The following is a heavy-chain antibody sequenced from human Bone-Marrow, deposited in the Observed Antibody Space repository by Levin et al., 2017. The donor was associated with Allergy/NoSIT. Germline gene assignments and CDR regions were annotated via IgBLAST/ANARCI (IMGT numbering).Heavy chain of an antibody. V-gene: IGHV5-10-1*01. D-gene: IGHD3-10*01. CDR2: IDPSDSYT. J-gene: IGHJ3*01. CDR1: GYSFSNYW. Sequence: GASVKVSCKGSGYSFSNYWISWVRQMPGKGLEWMGRIDPSDSYTNYRPSFQGHVTISADKSISTSYLQWSSLKASDTAMYFCARHSNLRTYFNSALDFWGQGTVVTVSS. CDR3: ARHSNLRTYFNSALDF.